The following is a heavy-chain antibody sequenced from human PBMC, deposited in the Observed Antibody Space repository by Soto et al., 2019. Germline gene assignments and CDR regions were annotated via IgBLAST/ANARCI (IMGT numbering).Heavy chain of an antibody. J-gene: IGHJ5*02. Sequence: GGSLRLSCAASGFTFSNAWMSWVRQAPGKGLEWVGRIKSKTDGGTTDYAAPVKGRFTISRDDSKNTLYLQMNSLKTEDTAVYYCTTKYYHGSGSYYKDALLVNPWGQGSMVTVSS. D-gene: IGHD3-10*01. V-gene: IGHV3-15*01. CDR3: TTKYYHGSGSYYKDALLVNP. CDR2: IKSKTDGGTT. CDR1: GFTFSNAW.